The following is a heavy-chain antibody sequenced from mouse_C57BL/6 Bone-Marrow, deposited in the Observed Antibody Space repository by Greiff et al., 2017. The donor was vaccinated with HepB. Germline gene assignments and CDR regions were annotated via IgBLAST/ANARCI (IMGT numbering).Heavy chain of an antibody. J-gene: IGHJ3*01. Sequence: VQLQQSGAELARPGASVKMSCKASGYTFTSYTMHWVKQRPGQGLEWIGYINPSSGYTKYNQKFKDKATLTADKSSSTAYMQLSSLTSDDSAVYYCARWRGGSSWFAYWGQGTLVTVSA. CDR3: ARWRGGSSWFAY. CDR1: GYTFTSYT. CDR2: INPSSGYT. V-gene: IGHV1-4*01.